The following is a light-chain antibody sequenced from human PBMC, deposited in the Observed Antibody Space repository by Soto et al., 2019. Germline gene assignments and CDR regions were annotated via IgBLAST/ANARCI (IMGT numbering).Light chain of an antibody. CDR1: QNININ. CDR2: GAS. CDR3: QQYKDWPPLT. V-gene: IGKV3D-15*01. J-gene: IGKJ4*01. Sequence: EIVMTQSPLTLSVSPGERATLSCRASQNININLAWYQQRPGQAPRVLIYGASSRASGIPDRFSGSGSGTDFTLTINRLEPDDFAFYYCQQYKDWPPLTFGGGTRVETK.